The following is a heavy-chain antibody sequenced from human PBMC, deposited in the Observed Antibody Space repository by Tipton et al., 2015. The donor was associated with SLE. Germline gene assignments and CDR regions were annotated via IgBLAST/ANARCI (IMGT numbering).Heavy chain of an antibody. J-gene: IGHJ4*02. Sequence: TLSLTCAVSGGSISSRNWWSWIRQSPGKGLEWIGEIDHSGSTNSNPSLKSRVTISVDKSKNQFSLKVSSVTVADTAVYYCAKDYNHDNADYNWGQGTLVIVSS. V-gene: IGHV4-4*02. CDR2: IDHSGST. CDR3: AKDYNHDNADYN. CDR1: GGSISSRNW. D-gene: IGHD4-17*01.